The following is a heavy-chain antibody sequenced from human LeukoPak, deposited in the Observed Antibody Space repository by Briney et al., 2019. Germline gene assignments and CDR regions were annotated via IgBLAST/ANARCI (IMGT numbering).Heavy chain of an antibody. CDR2: IYYSGGT. D-gene: IGHD2-2*01. CDR3: GRYQLPDY. Sequence: SETLSLTCTVSGGSLTSYYWSWIRQPPGKGLEWIGYIYYSGGTKYNPSLKSRVTISLDTSKNQFSLRLSSVTAADTAVYYCGRYQLPDYWGQGTLVTVSS. CDR1: GGSLTSYY. V-gene: IGHV4-59*01. J-gene: IGHJ4*02.